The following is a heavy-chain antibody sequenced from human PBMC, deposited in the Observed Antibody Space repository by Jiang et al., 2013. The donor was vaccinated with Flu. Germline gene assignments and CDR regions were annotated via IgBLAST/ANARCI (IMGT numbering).Heavy chain of an antibody. D-gene: IGHD3-9*01. J-gene: IGHJ4*02. V-gene: IGHV1-18*01. Sequence: SGAEVKKPGASVKVSCKAFGYTFNTFGISWVRQAPGQGLEWMGWISAYNGNTQYVQKLQGRVTVTTDTSTSTAYMELRGLKFDDTAVYYCTRDRGHILTGRATDYWGQGTLVTVS. CDR2: ISAYNGNT. CDR3: TRDRGHILTGRATDY. CDR1: GYTFNTFG.